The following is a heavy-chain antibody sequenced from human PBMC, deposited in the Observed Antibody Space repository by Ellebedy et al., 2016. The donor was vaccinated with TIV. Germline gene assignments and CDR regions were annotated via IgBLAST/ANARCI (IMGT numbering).Heavy chain of an antibody. V-gene: IGHV3-33*01. Sequence: PGGSLRLSCAASGFTFSNYHMHWVRQAPGKGLEWVARIWSDGSLNYYADSVKGRFTLSRDSSKNTLYLQMNSLRADDTALYYCAREVLGGQGDMDVWGQGTAVTVSS. CDR1: GFTFSNYH. J-gene: IGHJ6*02. D-gene: IGHD4/OR15-4a*01. CDR3: AREVLGGQGDMDV. CDR2: IWSDGSLN.